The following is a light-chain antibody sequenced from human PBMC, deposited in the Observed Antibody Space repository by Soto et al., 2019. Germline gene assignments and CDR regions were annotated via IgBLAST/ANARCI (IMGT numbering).Light chain of an antibody. CDR3: QHRSNLPPG. V-gene: IGKV3-11*01. J-gene: IGKJ5*01. CDR1: QSVSSY. CDR2: DAS. Sequence: EIVLTQSPATLSLSPGEGATLSCRASQSVSSYLAWYQQKPGQAPRLLIYDASNRATGIPARFSGSGSGTDFTLNISSLEPEDFAVYYCQHRSNLPPGFGQGTRLEIK.